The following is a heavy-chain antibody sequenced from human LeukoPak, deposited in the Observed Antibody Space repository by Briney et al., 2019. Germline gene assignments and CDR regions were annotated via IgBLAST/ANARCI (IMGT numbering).Heavy chain of an antibody. Sequence: GGPLRLSCAASGFTFISYWMHWVGQPPGKGLWWVSRFNSEGSSTSYADSVKGRFTISRDNAKNTLYLQMNSLRAEDTAVYYCARGRDGYNSWYYYYYMDVWGKGTTVTVSS. J-gene: IGHJ6*03. V-gene: IGHV3-74*01. CDR3: ARGRDGYNSWYYYYYMDV. CDR2: FNSEGSST. D-gene: IGHD5-24*01. CDR1: GFTFISYW.